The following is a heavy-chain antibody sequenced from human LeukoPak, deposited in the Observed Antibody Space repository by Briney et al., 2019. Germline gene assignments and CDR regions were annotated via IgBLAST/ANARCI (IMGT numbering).Heavy chain of an antibody. J-gene: IGHJ4*02. CDR2: IRYDGSNK. V-gene: IGHV3-30*02. D-gene: IGHD3-3*01. CDR1: GFTFSSYG. Sequence: PGGSLRLSCAASGFTFSSYGMHWVRQAPGKGLEWVAFIRYDGSNKYYADSVKGRFTISRDNSKNTLYLQMNSLRAEDTAVYYCAKSNRAYYDFWSGYYTGQIFDYWGQGTLVTVSS. CDR3: AKSNRAYYDFWSGYYTGQIFDY.